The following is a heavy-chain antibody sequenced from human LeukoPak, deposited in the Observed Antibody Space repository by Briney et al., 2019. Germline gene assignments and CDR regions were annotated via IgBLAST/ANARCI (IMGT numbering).Heavy chain of an antibody. Sequence: PGGSLRLSCAASAFVNNYEINWVRQAPGKGLEWVSYISGSGSTIYYADSVKGRFTISRDNAKNSLYLQMNSLRAEDTAVYYCARVGYCSGGSCYGGDYWGQGTLVTVSS. V-gene: IGHV3-48*03. CDR1: AFVNNYE. CDR2: ISGSGSTI. J-gene: IGHJ4*02. D-gene: IGHD2-15*01. CDR3: ARVGYCSGGSCYGGDY.